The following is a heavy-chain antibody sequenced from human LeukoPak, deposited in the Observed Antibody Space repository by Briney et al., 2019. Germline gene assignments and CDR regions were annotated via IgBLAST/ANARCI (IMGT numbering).Heavy chain of an antibody. CDR2: ISGSGSNT. CDR1: EFTFSSYA. V-gene: IGHV3-23*01. Sequence: GGSLRLSCAASEFTFSSYAMNWVRQAPGKGLEWVSGISGSGSNTYYADSVMGRFTISRDNSKNTLYLQMNSLRAEDTAVYYCAKDVLSGTYYYFDQWGQGTLVTVSS. D-gene: IGHD1-26*01. CDR3: AKDVLSGTYYYFDQ. J-gene: IGHJ4*02.